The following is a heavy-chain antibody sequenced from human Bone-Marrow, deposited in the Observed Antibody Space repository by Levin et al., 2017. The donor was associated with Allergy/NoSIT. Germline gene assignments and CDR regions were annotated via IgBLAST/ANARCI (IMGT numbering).Heavy chain of an antibody. CDR2: IYTGGST. D-gene: IGHD2-2*01. Sequence: GGSLLLSFSSSGFPVSSNYMSWVRQAPGKGLEWVSVIYTGGSTYYADSVKGRFTLSRDNSKNTLYLQMNSLRAEDTAVYYCARDPAITPAAGLDVWGQGTTVTVSS. CDR3: ARDPAITPAAGLDV. CDR1: GFPVSSNY. J-gene: IGHJ6*02. V-gene: IGHV3-53*01.